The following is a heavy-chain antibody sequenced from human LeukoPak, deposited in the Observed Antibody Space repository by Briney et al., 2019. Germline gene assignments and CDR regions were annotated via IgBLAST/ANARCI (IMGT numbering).Heavy chain of an antibody. J-gene: IGHJ6*03. CDR3: ARSVVVTAYYYYMDV. CDR1: GYSISSGYY. CDR2: IYYSGST. D-gene: IGHD2-21*02. V-gene: IGHV4-38-2*02. Sequence: SETLSLTCTVSGYSISSGYYWGWIRQPPGQGLKWIGSIYYSGSTYYNPSLKSRVTILVDTSKNQFSLKLSSVTAADTAVYYCARSVVVTAYYYYMDVWGKGTTVTISS.